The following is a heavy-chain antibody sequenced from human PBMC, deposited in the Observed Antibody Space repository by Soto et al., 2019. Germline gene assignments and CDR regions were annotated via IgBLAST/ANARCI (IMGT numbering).Heavy chain of an antibody. CDR1: GFSLTTTGVG. Sequence: QITLKDSGPTLVQPTKNLTLTCTFSGFSLTTTGVGVGWIRQPPGEALEWLAVIYSDGDKYYSLSLKSRLTSTKDTSKNHVVLTMTIMDPVHTATYYCAHRLRCPGIYSGFGYWGQGTRSTGSS. CDR2: IYSDGDK. J-gene: IGHJ4*02. CDR3: AHRLRCPGIYSGFGY. D-gene: IGHD3-3*01. V-gene: IGHV2-5*02.